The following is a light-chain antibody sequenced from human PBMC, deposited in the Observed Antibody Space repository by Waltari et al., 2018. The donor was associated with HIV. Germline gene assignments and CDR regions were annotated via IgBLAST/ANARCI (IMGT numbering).Light chain of an antibody. CDR3: CSYAGSYTHV. Sequence: QSAMTLHRSASGSPGRSVTISCTGNSSDVGGYHCVSSYQQHPGKSPNLMIYDVSKRPSGVPDRFSGSKSGNTASLTSSGLQAEDEADYYCCSYAGSYTHVFGTGTKVTVL. V-gene: IGLV2-11*01. CDR2: DVS. CDR1: SSDVGGYHC. J-gene: IGLJ1*01.